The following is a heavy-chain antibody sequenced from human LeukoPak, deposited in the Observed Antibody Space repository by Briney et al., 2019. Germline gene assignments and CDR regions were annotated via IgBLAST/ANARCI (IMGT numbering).Heavy chain of an antibody. CDR3: ARDRKYQLLSDAFDI. Sequence: ASVKVSCKASGYTFTSYAMHWVRQAPGQRLEWMGWINAGNGNTKYSQKFQGRVTITRDTSASTAYMELSSLRSEDTAVYYCARDRKYQLLSDAFDIWGQGTMVTVSS. CDR1: GYTFTSYA. V-gene: IGHV1-3*01. D-gene: IGHD2-2*01. J-gene: IGHJ3*02. CDR2: INAGNGNT.